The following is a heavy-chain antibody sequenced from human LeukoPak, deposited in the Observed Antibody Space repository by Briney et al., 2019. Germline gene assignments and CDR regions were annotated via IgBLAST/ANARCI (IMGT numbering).Heavy chain of an antibody. CDR2: ISSSGSTI. Sequence: GGSLRLSCAASGFTFSDYYMSWIRQAPGKGLEWVSYISSSGSTIYYADSVKGRFTISRDNSKNTLYLQMNSLRAEDTAVYYCAKSRSRDTVTTYYYYGMDVWGQGTTVTVSS. J-gene: IGHJ6*02. CDR3: AKSRSRDTVTTYYYYGMDV. CDR1: GFTFSDYY. V-gene: IGHV3-11*04. D-gene: IGHD4-17*01.